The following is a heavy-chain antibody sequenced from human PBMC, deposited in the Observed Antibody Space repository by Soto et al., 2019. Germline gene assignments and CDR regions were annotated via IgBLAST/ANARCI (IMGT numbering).Heavy chain of an antibody. CDR1: GYSFRTYF. D-gene: IGHD6-13*01. Sequence: QVQLLQSGAEVKKPGASVNISCKASGYSFRTYFNHWVRQAPGQGLEWMGVINPSGGRTKYAQRFQGRVVMTSDTSTGTVYMELSSLRSDDTAVYYCARDSNRAAAGTGWFDPWGQGSPVTVSS. CDR3: ARDSNRAAAGTGWFDP. V-gene: IGHV1-46*01. CDR2: INPSGGRT. J-gene: IGHJ5*02.